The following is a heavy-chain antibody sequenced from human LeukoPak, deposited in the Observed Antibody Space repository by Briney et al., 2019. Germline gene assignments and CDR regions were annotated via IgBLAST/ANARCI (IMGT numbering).Heavy chain of an antibody. CDR2: ISGSGDST. CDR1: GFTFSNYA. V-gene: IGHV3-23*01. D-gene: IGHD2-15*01. J-gene: IGHJ2*01. Sequence: GGSLRLSCAASGFTFSNYAMNWVRQAPGKGLEWVSSISGSGDSTYYADSVGGRFTISRDNSKSTLFLQLDSLRAEDAAVYYCARAGSYWFIDLWGRGTLVTVSS. CDR3: ARAGSYWFIDL.